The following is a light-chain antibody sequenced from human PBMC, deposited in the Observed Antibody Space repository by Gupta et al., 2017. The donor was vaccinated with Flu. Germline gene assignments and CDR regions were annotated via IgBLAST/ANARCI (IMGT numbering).Light chain of an antibody. CDR2: EVN. J-gene: IGLJ3*02. CDR1: RRDVGGYNY. Sequence: QSALTQPPSAAGSLGQSVTLSCSGGRRDVGGYNYVSWYLQHPGRAPRLLIYEVNQRPSGVPDRFSGSKSGNTASLTVSGLQAEDEGQYYCSSYAGNNNVVFGGGTNLTVL. CDR3: SSYAGNNNVV. V-gene: IGLV2-8*01.